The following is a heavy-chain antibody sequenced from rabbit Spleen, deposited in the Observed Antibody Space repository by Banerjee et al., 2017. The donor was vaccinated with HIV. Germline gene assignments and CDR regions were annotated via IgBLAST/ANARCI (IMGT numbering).Heavy chain of an antibody. CDR3: ARDLVGYGGDSTTTGNL. J-gene: IGHJ4*01. V-gene: IGHV1S40*01. D-gene: IGHD7-1*01. CDR1: GFSFSSSYW. Sequence: QSLEESGGDLVKPGASLTLTCTASGFSFSSSYWICWVRQAPGKGLEWIACIYVGGSSGSTYYASWAKGRFTISKTSSTTVTLQMTSLTAADTATYFCARDLVGYGGDSTTTGNLWGPGTLVTVS. CDR2: IYVGGSSGST.